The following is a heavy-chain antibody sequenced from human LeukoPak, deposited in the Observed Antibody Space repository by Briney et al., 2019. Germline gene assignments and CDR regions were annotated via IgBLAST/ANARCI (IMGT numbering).Heavy chain of an antibody. CDR3: ARDDYDFWSGMGGYFDY. Sequence: SETLSLTCTVSGGSISSYYWSWIRQPAGKGLDWIGRIYTSGSTNYNPSLKGRVTMSVDTSKNQFSLKLSSVTAADTAVYYCARDDYDFWSGMGGYFDYWGQGTLVTVSS. CDR1: GGSISSYY. V-gene: IGHV4-4*07. J-gene: IGHJ4*02. CDR2: IYTSGST. D-gene: IGHD3-3*01.